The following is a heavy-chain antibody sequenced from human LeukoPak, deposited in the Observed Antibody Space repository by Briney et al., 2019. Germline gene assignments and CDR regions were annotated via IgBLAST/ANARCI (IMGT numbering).Heavy chain of an antibody. CDR1: GFTFSSYA. Sequence: GGSLRLSCAASGFTFSSYAMSWVRQAPGKGLEWVSTSSGGGGSTYYADSVKGRFTISRDNSKNTLYLQMNSLRAEDTAVYYCAKPPRMTTVTTFDHWGQGTLVTVSS. J-gene: IGHJ4*02. CDR3: AKPPRMTTVTTFDH. CDR2: SSGGGGST. D-gene: IGHD4-17*01. V-gene: IGHV3-23*01.